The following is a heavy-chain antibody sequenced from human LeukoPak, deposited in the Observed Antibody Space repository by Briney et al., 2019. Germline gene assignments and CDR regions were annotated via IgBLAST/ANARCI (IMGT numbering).Heavy chain of an antibody. V-gene: IGHV3-11*01. J-gene: IGHJ5*02. CDR1: GFTFNDYY. Sequence: GGSLRLSCVGSGFTFNDYYMSWGRQSPGKGLEWTAHISSTGGTTLYADSVKGRFTISRDDAKRSVYLEMNSLTVEDTAVYYCATSITISKTYESWGQGTLVTVSS. D-gene: IGHD5-12*01. CDR2: ISSTGGTT. CDR3: ATSITISKTYES.